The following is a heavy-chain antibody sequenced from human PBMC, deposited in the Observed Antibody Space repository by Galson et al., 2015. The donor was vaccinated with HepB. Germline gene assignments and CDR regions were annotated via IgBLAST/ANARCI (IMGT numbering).Heavy chain of an antibody. CDR2: ISSSCSTI. J-gene: IGHJ4*02. V-gene: IGHV3-11*01. CDR3: ARDPAPVGATRVWDY. Sequence: SLRLSCAASGFTFSDYYMSWIRQAPGKGLEWVSYISSSCSTIYYADSVKGRFTISRDNAKNSLYLQMNSLRAEDTAVYYCARDPAPVGATRVWDYWGQGTLGTVSS. CDR1: GFTFSDYY. D-gene: IGHD1-26*01.